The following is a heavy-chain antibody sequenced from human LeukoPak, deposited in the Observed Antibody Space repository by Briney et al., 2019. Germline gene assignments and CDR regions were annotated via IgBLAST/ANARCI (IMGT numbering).Heavy chain of an antibody. J-gene: IGHJ4*02. CDR3: ARWYGPGRGDY. CDR2: IYPGDSDT. D-gene: IGHD3-10*01. CDR1: GYSFTTYW. Sequence: GESLKISCKVSGYSFTTYWIAWVRKIPGKGLECMGIIYPGDSDTRYSPSFQGQVTISADKSISTAYLQWSSLKASDTAMYYCARWYGPGRGDYWGQGTLVTVSS. V-gene: IGHV5-51*01.